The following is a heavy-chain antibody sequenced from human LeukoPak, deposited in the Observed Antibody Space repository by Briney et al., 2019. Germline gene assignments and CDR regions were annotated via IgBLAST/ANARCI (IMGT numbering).Heavy chain of an antibody. V-gene: IGHV1-2*02. CDR1: GYTFTGYY. Sequence: ASVKVSCKASGYTFTGYYMHWVRQAPGQGLEWMGWINPNSGGTNYAQKFQGRVTMTRDTSISTAYMELRRLRSDDTAVYYCAGQPYYDILTGYYTHNWFDPWGQGTLVPVSS. CDR2: INPNSGGT. CDR3: AGQPYYDILTGYYTHNWFDP. D-gene: IGHD3-9*01. J-gene: IGHJ5*02.